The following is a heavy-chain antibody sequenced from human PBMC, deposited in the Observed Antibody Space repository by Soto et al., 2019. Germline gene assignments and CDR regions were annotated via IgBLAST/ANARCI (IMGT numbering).Heavy chain of an antibody. J-gene: IGHJ4*02. D-gene: IGHD4-17*01. Sequence: PGGSLRLSCAASGFTVSNNYMSWVRQAPGKGLEWVSLIYSGGNTLYADSVRGRFTISRDGSKNTLYLQMNSLRAEDTAVYYCARDRGRLLDYWGQGTLVTVSS. CDR3: ARDRGRLLDY. CDR2: IYSGGNT. V-gene: IGHV3-53*01. CDR1: GFTVSNNY.